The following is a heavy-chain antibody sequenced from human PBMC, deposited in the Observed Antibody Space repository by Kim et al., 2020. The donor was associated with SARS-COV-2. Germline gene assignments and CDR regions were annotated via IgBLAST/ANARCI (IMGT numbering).Heavy chain of an antibody. D-gene: IGHD3-22*01. CDR1: GVSISSNY. Sequence: SETLSLTCNVSGVSISSNYWSWIRQAPGKGLEWIGYIYDTGNTKYNPSLKRRVTISADTSKNQFSLRLTCVTAADTAVYYCAKRDYDADGYYYFDFWGQG. CDR2: IYDTGNT. CDR3: AKRDYDADGYYYFDF. J-gene: IGHJ4*02. V-gene: IGHV4-59*13.